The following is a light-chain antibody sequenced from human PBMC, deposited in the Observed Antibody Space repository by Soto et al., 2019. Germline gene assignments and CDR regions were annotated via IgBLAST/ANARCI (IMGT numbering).Light chain of an antibody. CDR1: QGISSY. Sequence: IQLTQSPSSLSASVGDRVTITCRASQGISSYLAWYQQKPGKAPKLLIYLASTLQSGVPSSFIGSGSGTDFSLTISSLQPEDVAVYYCQQYGSSPPPWTFGQGTKVEIK. V-gene: IGKV1-9*01. J-gene: IGKJ1*01. CDR2: LAS. CDR3: QQYGSSPPPWT.